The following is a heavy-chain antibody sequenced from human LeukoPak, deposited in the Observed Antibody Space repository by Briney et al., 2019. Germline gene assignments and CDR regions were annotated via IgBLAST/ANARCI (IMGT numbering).Heavy chain of an antibody. CDR1: GFTFSSYG. V-gene: IGHV3-30*02. Sequence: GGSLRLSCAASGFTFSSYGMHWVRQAPGKGLEWVAFIRYDGSNKYYADSVKGRFTISRDNSKNTLYLQMNSLRAEDMALYYCARRAKKDFWSGYYTEGAFDIWGQGTMVTVSS. D-gene: IGHD3-3*01. CDR2: IRYDGSNK. J-gene: IGHJ3*02. CDR3: ARRAKKDFWSGYYTEGAFDI.